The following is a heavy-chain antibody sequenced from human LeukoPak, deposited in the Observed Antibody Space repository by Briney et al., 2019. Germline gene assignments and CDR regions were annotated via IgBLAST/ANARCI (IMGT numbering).Heavy chain of an antibody. J-gene: IGHJ4*02. CDR3: ARGTGTSN. D-gene: IGHD3/OR15-3a*01. CDR2: ISSSSSYI. Sequence: PGGSLRLSCAASGFTFSSYSMNWVRQAPGKGLEWVSSISSSSSYIYYAVSVKGRFTISRDNAKNSLYLQMNSLRAEDTAVYYCARGTGTSNWGQGTLVTVSS. CDR1: GFTFSSYS. V-gene: IGHV3-21*01.